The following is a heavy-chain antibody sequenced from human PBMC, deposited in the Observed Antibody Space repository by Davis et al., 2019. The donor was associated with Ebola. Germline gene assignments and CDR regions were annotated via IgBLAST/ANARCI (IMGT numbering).Heavy chain of an antibody. Sequence: GESLKISCAASGFTFSDYYMSWIRQAPGKGLEWVANIKQDGSEKYYVDSVKGRFTISRDNAKNSLYLQMNSLRAEDTAVYYCARAGAKRFDPWGQGTLVTVSS. J-gene: IGHJ5*02. V-gene: IGHV3-7*01. CDR3: ARAGAKRFDP. CDR1: GFTFSDYY. D-gene: IGHD3-10*01. CDR2: IKQDGSEK.